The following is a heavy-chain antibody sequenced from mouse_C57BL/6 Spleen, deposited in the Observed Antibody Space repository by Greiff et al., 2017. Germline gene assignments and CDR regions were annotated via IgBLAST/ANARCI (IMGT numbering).Heavy chain of an antibody. CDR2: INPNNGGT. Sequence: EVQLKESGPELVKPGASVKIPCKASGYTFTDYNMDWVKQSHGKSLEWIGDINPNNGGTIYNQKFKGKATLTVDKSSSTAYMELRSLTSEDTAVYYCARSIYYGNYFDYWGQGTTLTVSS. V-gene: IGHV1-18*01. CDR3: ARSIYYGNYFDY. CDR1: GYTFTDYN. D-gene: IGHD2-1*01. J-gene: IGHJ2*01.